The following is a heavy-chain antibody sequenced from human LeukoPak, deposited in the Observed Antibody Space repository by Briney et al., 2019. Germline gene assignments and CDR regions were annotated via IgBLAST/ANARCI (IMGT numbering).Heavy chain of an antibody. CDR2: IYTSGST. D-gene: IGHD4-17*01. CDR1: GGSISSSSYY. Sequence: SETLSLTCTVSGGSISSSSYYWSWIRQPAGKGLEWIGRIYTSGSTNYNPSLKSRVTTSVDTSKNQFSLELSSVTAADTAVYYCARGGDYGDTWFDPWGQGTLVTVSS. CDR3: ARGGDYGDTWFDP. J-gene: IGHJ5*02. V-gene: IGHV4-61*02.